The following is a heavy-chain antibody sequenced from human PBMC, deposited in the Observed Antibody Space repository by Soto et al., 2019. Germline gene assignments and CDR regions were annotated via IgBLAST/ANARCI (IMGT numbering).Heavy chain of an antibody. CDR3: ARDPFMVRGVPAY. D-gene: IGHD3-10*01. J-gene: IGHJ4*02. V-gene: IGHV3-21*01. CDR1: GFTFSSYS. Sequence: EVQLVESGGGLVKPGGSLRLSCAASGFTFSSYSMNWVRHAPGKGLEWVSSISSSSSYIYYADSVKGRFTISRDNAKNSLYLQMNSLRAEDTAVYYCARDPFMVRGVPAYWGQGTLVTVSS. CDR2: ISSSSSYI.